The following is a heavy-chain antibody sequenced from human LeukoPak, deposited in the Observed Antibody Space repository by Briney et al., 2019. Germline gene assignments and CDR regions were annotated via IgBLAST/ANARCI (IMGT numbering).Heavy chain of an antibody. Sequence: GGSLRLSCTASGFTFRNYAMTWVRQAPGKGLEWVSTISGSGGTTYYADSVKGRLSISRDNSKNTLSLQMNSLTAEDTAVYYCAKPSSIVIVPTALQRSLDYWGQGALVTVSS. CDR3: AKPSSIVIVPTALQRSLDY. CDR2: ISGSGGTT. CDR1: GFTFRNYA. D-gene: IGHD2/OR15-2a*01. J-gene: IGHJ4*02. V-gene: IGHV3-23*01.